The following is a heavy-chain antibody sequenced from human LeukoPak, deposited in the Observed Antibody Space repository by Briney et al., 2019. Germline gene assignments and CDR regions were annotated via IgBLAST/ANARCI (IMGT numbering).Heavy chain of an antibody. J-gene: IGHJ4*02. CDR1: GYTFTGYY. D-gene: IGHD3-10*01. CDR2: INPNSGGT. Sequence: GASEKVSCKASGYTFTGYYMHWVRQAPGQGLEWMGWINPNSGGTNYAQKFQGRVTMTRDTSISTAYMELSRLRSDDTAVYYCARGELWFGELLSRPFDYWGQGTLVTVSS. CDR3: ARGELWFGELLSRPFDY. V-gene: IGHV1-2*02.